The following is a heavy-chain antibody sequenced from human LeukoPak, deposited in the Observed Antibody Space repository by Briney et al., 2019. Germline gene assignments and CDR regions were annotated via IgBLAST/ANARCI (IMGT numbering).Heavy chain of an antibody. CDR3: ARDRYGYSGDAFDI. V-gene: IGHV3-30*03. J-gene: IGHJ3*02. CDR1: GFTFNSYG. Sequence: GGSLRLSCAASGFTFNSYGMHWVRQAPGKGLEWVALIVYDGSNKYDESTKHYADSVKGRFTISRDNAKNSLYLQMNGLRADDTAVYYCARDRYGYSGDAFDIWGQGTMVTVSS. D-gene: IGHD4-17*01. CDR2: IVYDGS.